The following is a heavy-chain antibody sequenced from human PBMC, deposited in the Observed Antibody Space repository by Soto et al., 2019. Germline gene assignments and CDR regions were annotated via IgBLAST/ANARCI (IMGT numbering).Heavy chain of an antibody. CDR2: MNPNSGNT. Sequence: GASVKVSCKSSGYTFTSYDINCVRQATGQGLEWMGWMNPNSGNTGYAQKFQGRVTMTRNTSISTAYMELSSLRSEDTAVYYCARDDYYGSGSYHYWGQGTLVTVSS. V-gene: IGHV1-8*01. CDR3: ARDDYYGSGSYHY. D-gene: IGHD3-10*01. J-gene: IGHJ4*02. CDR1: GYTFTSYD.